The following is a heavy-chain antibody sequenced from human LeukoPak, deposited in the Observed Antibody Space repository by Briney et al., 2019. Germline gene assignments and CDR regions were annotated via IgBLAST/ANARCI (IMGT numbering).Heavy chain of an antibody. V-gene: IGHV4-61*02. CDR3: ASSTTVTTAGYYYYYMDV. CDR1: GGSISSGGYY. D-gene: IGHD4-11*01. CDR2: IYTSGST. J-gene: IGHJ6*03. Sequence: SQTLSLTCTVSGGSISSGGYYWSWIRQPAGKGLEWIGRIYTSGSTNYNPSLKSRVTMSVDTSKNQFSLKLSSVTAADTAVYYCASSTTVTTAGYYYYYMDVWGKGTTVTVSS.